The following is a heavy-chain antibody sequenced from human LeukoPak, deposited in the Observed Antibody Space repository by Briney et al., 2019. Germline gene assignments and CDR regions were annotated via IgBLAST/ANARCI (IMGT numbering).Heavy chain of an antibody. CDR2: INPDSGFT. Sequence: ASVEVSCKASGYKFTDDYMHWVRQAPGQGLEFMGWINPDSGFTNYAQKFKGRVTMTRDTSISTAYLEVRSLTSDDTAVYYCAPTTEAYTSWWKVWGQGTLVTVSS. D-gene: IGHD3-16*01. V-gene: IGHV1-2*02. CDR3: APTTEAYTSWWKV. CDR1: GYKFTDDY. J-gene: IGHJ4*02.